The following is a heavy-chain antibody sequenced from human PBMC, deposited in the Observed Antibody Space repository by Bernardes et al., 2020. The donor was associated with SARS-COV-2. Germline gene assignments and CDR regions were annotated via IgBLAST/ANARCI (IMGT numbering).Heavy chain of an antibody. CDR1: EFTFSSSA. CDR2: IVVGGDDT. D-gene: IGHD7-27*01. Sequence: SVKVSCKASEFTFSSSAVQWVRQARGQRPEWIGWIVVGGDDTNYAQKFQERVAITWDMSRTTAYMELNSLTSEDTAVYYCAAGPNWFDYWAQGTLVSVSS. CDR3: AAGPNWFDY. J-gene: IGHJ4*02. V-gene: IGHV1-58*01.